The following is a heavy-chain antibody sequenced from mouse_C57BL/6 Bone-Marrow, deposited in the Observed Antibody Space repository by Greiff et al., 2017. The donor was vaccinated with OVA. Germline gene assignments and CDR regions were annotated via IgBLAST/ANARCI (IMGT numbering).Heavy chain of an antibody. CDR1: GFSLSTSGMG. CDR2: IYWDDDK. CDR3: ARSLYDAHESYAMDY. J-gene: IGHJ4*01. D-gene: IGHD2-3*01. Sequence: QVTLKECGPGILQSSQTLSLTCSFSGFSLSTSGMGVSWIRQPSGKGLEWLAHIYWDDDKRYNPSLKSRLTLSKDTSRNQVFLKITSVDTADTATYYCARSLYDAHESYAMDYWGQGTSVTVSS. V-gene: IGHV8-12*01.